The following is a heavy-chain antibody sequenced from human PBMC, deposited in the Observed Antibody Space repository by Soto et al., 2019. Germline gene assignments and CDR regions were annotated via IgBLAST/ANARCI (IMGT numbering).Heavy chain of an antibody. D-gene: IGHD5-18*01. V-gene: IGHV4-34*01. J-gene: IGHJ4*02. CDR1: GGSFSGYY. CDR3: ARLPVGYSYALRDY. CDR2: INHSGST. Sequence: PSETLSLTCAVYGGSFSGYYWSWIRQPPGKGLEWIGEINHSGSTNYNPSLKSRVTISVDTSKNQFSLKLSSVTAADTAVYYCARLPVGYSYALRDYWGQGTLVTVSS.